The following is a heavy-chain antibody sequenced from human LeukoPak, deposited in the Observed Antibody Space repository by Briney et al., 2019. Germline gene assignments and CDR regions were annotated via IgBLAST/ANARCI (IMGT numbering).Heavy chain of an antibody. CDR2: VWSDGSNT. Sequence: GGSLRLSCATSGFIFNNYDPHWVRQAPGKGLEWVAVVWSDGSNTNYADAVKGRFTISRDNSKNTFYLQMNSLRAEDTAVYYCARDPNLDYWGQGTLVSVSS. CDR3: ARDPNLDY. CDR1: GFIFNNYD. V-gene: IGHV3-33*08. J-gene: IGHJ4*02.